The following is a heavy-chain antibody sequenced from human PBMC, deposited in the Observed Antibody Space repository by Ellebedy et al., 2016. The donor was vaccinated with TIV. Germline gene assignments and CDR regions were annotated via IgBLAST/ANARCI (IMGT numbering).Heavy chain of an antibody. CDR2: T. D-gene: IGHD4-17*01. J-gene: IGHJ2*01. Sequence: TRYRPSFQGQVTISADKSISTAYLQWSSLKASDTAIYYCARQGTTVTDDWYFDLWGRGTLVTVSS. V-gene: IGHV5-51*01. CDR3: ARQGTTVTDDWYFDL.